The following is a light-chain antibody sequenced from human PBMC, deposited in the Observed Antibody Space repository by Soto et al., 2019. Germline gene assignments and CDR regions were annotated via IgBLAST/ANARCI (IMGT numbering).Light chain of an antibody. Sequence: QSALTLPASVSGSPGQSITISCTRSSSNVGSYNLVSWYQQHPGKAPKLIIYEGSKRPSGVSNRFSGSKSGNTASLTISGLQAEDEADYYCCSYAGSSTFVVFGGGTKVTVL. J-gene: IGLJ2*01. CDR1: SSNVGSYNL. CDR2: EGS. V-gene: IGLV2-23*03. CDR3: CSYAGSSTFVV.